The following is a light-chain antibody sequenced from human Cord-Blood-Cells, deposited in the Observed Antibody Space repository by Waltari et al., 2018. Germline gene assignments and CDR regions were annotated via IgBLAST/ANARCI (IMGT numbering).Light chain of an antibody. CDR3: SSYTSSSTWV. Sequence: QSALTQPASVSGSPGQSITTPCTGTSSDVGGYNYFSWYQQHPGKAPKLMIYDVSKRPSGVSNRFSGSKSGNTASLTISGLQAEDEADYYCSSYTSSSTWVFGGGTKLTVL. J-gene: IGLJ3*02. CDR2: DVS. CDR1: SSDVGGYNY. V-gene: IGLV2-14*01.